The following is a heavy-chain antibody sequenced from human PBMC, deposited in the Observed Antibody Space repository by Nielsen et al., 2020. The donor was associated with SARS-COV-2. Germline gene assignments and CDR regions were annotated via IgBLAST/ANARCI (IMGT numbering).Heavy chain of an antibody. CDR3: ARDQGSSGSDDAFDI. J-gene: IGHJ3*02. D-gene: IGHD3-22*01. Sequence: WIRQPPGKGLEWISVIYSSGDTYYADSVKGRFTMSRDDSKNTLYLQMNSLRAEDTAVYYCARDQGSSGSDDAFDIWGQGTMVTVSS. CDR2: IYSSGDT. V-gene: IGHV3-53*01.